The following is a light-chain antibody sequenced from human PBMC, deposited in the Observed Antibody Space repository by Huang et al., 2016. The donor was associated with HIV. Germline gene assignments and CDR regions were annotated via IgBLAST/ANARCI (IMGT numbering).Light chain of an antibody. CDR1: QGISGS. CDR3: QQLNSYPYT. CDR2: AAS. V-gene: IGKV1-9*01. Sequence: IQLTQSPSSLSASVGDRVTIPCRASQGISGSLAWYQQQPGKAPKLLIYAASTLQSGVPSRFSGSGSGTEFTLNISSLQHEEFATYYGQQLNSYPYTVGQGTKLEIK. J-gene: IGKJ2*01.